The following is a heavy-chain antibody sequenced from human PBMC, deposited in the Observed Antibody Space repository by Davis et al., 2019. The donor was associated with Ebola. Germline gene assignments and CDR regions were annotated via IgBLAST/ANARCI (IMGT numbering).Heavy chain of an antibody. CDR3: ARPNIPFARALYYYYYGMDV. CDR2: IIPIFGTA. V-gene: IGHV1-69*05. CDR1: AGTFSSYA. Sequence: SVKVSCKASAGTFSSYAINWVRQAPGQGLEWMGGIIPIFGTANYAQKFQGRVTMTRNTSISTAYMELSSLRSEDTAVYYCARPNIPFARALYYYYYGMDVWGQGTTVTVSS. D-gene: IGHD2/OR15-2a*01. J-gene: IGHJ6*02.